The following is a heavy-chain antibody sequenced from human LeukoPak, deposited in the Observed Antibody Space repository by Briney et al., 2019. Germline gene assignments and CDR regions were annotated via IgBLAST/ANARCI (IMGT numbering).Heavy chain of an antibody. J-gene: IGHJ4*02. CDR3: ASFASDGSGFDY. V-gene: IGHV4-59*01. Sequence: SETLSLTRTLSGGSISSYFWSWLRQPPGKGLEWIGYIYYSGSTNYNPSLKSRVTISVDTSKNQFSLKLSSVTAADTAVYYCASFASDGSGFDYWGQGTLVTVSS. D-gene: IGHD3-10*01. CDR2: IYYSGST. CDR1: GGSISSYF.